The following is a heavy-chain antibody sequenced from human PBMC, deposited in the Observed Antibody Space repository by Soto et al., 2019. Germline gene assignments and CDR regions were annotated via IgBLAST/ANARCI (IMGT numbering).Heavy chain of an antibody. CDR1: GFTFSSYA. Sequence: EVQLLESGGGLVQPGGSLRLSCAASGFTFSSYAMSWVRQAPGKGLEWVSAISGSGGSTYYADCGKGRVTFSRDNSKNTLYLQMHSLRAEDTAVYYCVKSGVGATTSFFYYGMDVWGQGTTVTVSS. CDR3: VKSGVGATTSFFYYGMDV. CDR2: ISGSGGST. D-gene: IGHD1-26*01. V-gene: IGHV3-23*01. J-gene: IGHJ6*02.